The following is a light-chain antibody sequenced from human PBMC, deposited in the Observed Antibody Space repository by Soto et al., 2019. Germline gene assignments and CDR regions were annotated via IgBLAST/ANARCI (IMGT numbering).Light chain of an antibody. V-gene: IGLV2-14*01. CDR3: SSYASTSTVL. J-gene: IGLJ2*01. CDR1: SRDVGGYNY. Sequence: QSALTQPASVSGSPGQSITISCTGTSRDVGGYNYVSWYQQHPGKAPKLMIYEVSNRPSGVSKRFSGSKSGNTASLTISGLQGEDEADYYCSSYASTSTVLFGGGTKVPVL. CDR2: EVS.